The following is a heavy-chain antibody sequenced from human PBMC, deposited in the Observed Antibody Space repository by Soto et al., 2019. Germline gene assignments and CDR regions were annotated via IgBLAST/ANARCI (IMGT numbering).Heavy chain of an antibody. J-gene: IGHJ5*02. D-gene: IGHD1-26*01. CDR3: ARGIVGAASWFDP. Sequence: GGSLRLSCVASGFTFRTYWMSWVRQAPGKGLEWVANIKEDGSEKHYVDSVKGRFTISRDNAESSLYLQMDSLRVEDTAVYYCARGIVGAASWFDPWGQGTLVTVSS. CDR2: IKEDGSEK. CDR1: GFTFRTYW. V-gene: IGHV3-7*01.